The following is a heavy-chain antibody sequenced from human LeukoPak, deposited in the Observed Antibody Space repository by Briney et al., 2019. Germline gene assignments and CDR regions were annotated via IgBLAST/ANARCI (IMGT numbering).Heavy chain of an antibody. V-gene: IGHV6-1*01. CDR1: GDSVSSNSAA. Sequence: SQTLSLTCAISGDSVSSNSAAWNWIRQSPSRGLEWLGRTYYRPKWYNDYAVSVRSRITINPDTSKNQFSLQLNSVTPEDTAVYYCARGSGPRGFDWLPNXFDPWGQGTLVTVSS. CDR2: TYYRPKWYN. CDR3: ARGSGPRGFDWLPNXFDP. D-gene: IGHD3-9*01. J-gene: IGHJ5*02.